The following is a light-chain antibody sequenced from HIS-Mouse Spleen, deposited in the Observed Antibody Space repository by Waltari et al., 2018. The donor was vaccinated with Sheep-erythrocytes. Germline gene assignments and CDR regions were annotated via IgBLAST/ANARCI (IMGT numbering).Light chain of an antibody. V-gene: IGLV2-11*01. CDR2: DVS. CDR3: CSYAGSYNHV. CDR1: RRAVWGYNS. Sequence: SALTQPRSVSGSPGQSVTISCTGTRRAVWGYNSVSCYQQHPGQAPKLMIYDVSKRPSGVPDRFSGSKSGNTASLTISGLQAEDEADYYCCSYAGSYNHVFATGTKVTVL. J-gene: IGLJ1*01.